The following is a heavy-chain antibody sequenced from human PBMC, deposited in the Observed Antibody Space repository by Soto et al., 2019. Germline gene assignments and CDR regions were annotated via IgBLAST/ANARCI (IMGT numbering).Heavy chain of an antibody. J-gene: IGHJ6*02. V-gene: IGHV1-69*12. Sequence: QVQLVQSGAEVKKPGSSVKFSCKASGGTFSSYAISWVRQAPGQGLEWMGGIIPIFGTADYAQKFQGRVTITADESTSAAYVELSSLRTEETAVSYCAKNPENYYYGMDVWGQGTTVTVSS. CDR1: GGTFSSYA. CDR2: IIPIFGTA. CDR3: AKNPENYYYGMDV.